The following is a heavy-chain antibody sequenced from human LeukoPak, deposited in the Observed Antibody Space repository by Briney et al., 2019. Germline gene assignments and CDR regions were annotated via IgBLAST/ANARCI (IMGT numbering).Heavy chain of an antibody. V-gene: IGHV3-48*03. J-gene: IGHJ4*02. Sequence: PGGSLRLSCAASGFTFSSYEMNWVRQAPGKGLEWVSDISSSGRIIYYADSVKGRFTISRDNTKNSLYLQMNSLRAEDKAVYYCARVSRYANDYWGQGTLVTVSS. CDR3: ARVSRYANDY. CDR2: ISSSGRII. CDR1: GFTFSSYE. D-gene: IGHD2-2*01.